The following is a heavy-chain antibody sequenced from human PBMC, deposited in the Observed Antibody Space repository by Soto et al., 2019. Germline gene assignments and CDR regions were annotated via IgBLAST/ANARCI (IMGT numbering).Heavy chain of an antibody. J-gene: IGHJ3*02. V-gene: IGHV6-1*01. D-gene: IGHD6-19*01. CDR1: GDSVSSNSAA. Sequence: SQTLSLTCAISGDSVSSNSAAWNWIRQSPSRGLEWLGRTYYRSKWYNDYAVSVKGRITINPDTSKNQFSLQLNSVTPEDTAVYYCARQAFKVAGTAIGAFDIWGQGTMVTVS. CDR3: ARQAFKVAGTAIGAFDI. CDR2: TYYRSKWYN.